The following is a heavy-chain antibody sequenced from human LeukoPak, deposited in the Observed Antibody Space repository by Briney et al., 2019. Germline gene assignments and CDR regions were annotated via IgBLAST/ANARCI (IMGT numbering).Heavy chain of an antibody. CDR2: IYPGDSDT. Sequence: GESLKISCKGSGYSFTSYWIGWVRQMPGKGLEWMGIIYPGDSDTRYSPSFQGQVTISADKSISTAYLQWSSLKASDTAMYYCARHRKYNWNYVSYYMDVWGKGTTVTVSS. J-gene: IGHJ6*03. V-gene: IGHV5-51*01. CDR3: ARHRKYNWNYVSYYMDV. D-gene: IGHD1-7*01. CDR1: GYSFTSYW.